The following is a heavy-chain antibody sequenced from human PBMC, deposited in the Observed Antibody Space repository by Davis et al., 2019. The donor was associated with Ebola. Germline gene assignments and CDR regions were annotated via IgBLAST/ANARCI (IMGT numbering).Heavy chain of an antibody. CDR3: ARDWGYSSSLDAFDI. V-gene: IGHV1-2*06. J-gene: IGHJ3*02. D-gene: IGHD6-13*01. Sequence: ASVKVSCKASGYTFTGYYMHWVRQAPGQGLEWMGRINPNSGGTNYAQKFQGRVTMTRDTSISTAYMELSRLRSDDTAVYYCARDWGYSSSLDAFDIWGQGTMVTVSS. CDR2: INPNSGGT. CDR1: GYTFTGYY.